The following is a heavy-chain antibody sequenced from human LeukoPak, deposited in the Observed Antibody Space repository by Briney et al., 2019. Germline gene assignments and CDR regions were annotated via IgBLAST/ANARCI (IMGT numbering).Heavy chain of an antibody. CDR1: GFTFIDSS. J-gene: IGHJ4*02. V-gene: IGHV3-33*01. CDR3: ARDLEGVGATQGFDY. Sequence: RGSLRLSCAPPGFTFIDSSMHCVRQAPGKGLEWVAIIWDNGGSEYYVDSVKGRFTISRDNSKNTLYLQMHSLRAEDTAVYYCARDLEGVGATQGFDYWGQGTLVTVSS. D-gene: IGHD1-26*01. CDR2: IWDNGGSE.